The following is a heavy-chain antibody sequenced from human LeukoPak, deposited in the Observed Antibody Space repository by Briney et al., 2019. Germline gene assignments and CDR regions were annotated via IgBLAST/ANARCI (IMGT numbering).Heavy chain of an antibody. CDR1: GFTFDDYA. J-gene: IGHJ4*02. D-gene: IGHD3-22*01. CDR2: ISWNSGSI. Sequence: PGRSLRLSCAASGFTFDDYAMHWVRQAPGRGLEWVSGISWNSGSIGYADSVKGRFTISRDNAKNSLYLQMNSLRAEDTALYYCAKALTYYYDSSGYRSPLDYWGQGTLVTVSS. V-gene: IGHV3-9*01. CDR3: AKALTYYYDSSGYRSPLDY.